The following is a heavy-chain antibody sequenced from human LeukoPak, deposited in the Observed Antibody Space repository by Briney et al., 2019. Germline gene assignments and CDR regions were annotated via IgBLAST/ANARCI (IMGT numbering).Heavy chain of an antibody. CDR3: ARVRWDLLSTDY. J-gene: IGHJ4*02. CDR2: ISWNSGSI. V-gene: IGHV3-9*01. Sequence: PGGSLRLSCAASGFTFDDYAMHWVRQAPGKGLEWVSGISWNSGSIGYADSVKGRFTISRDNAKNSLYLQMNSLRVEDTAVYYCARVRWDLLSTDYWGQGSLVTVSS. D-gene: IGHD1-26*01. CDR1: GFTFDDYA.